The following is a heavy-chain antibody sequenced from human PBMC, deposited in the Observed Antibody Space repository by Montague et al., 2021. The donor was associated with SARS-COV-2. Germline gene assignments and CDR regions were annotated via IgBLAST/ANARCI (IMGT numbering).Heavy chain of an antibody. CDR1: GFTFSSYS. CDR3: STIAAADTLYYYYGMDV. J-gene: IGHJ6*02. D-gene: IGHD6-13*01. Sequence: PRLSCAASGFTFSSYSMNWVRQAPGKGLEWVSYISTSSSTIYYADSVKGRFTISRDNGKNSLYLQMNSLRDEDTAVYYCSTIAAADTLYYYYGMDVWGQGTTVTVSS. CDR2: ISTSSSTI. V-gene: IGHV3-48*02.